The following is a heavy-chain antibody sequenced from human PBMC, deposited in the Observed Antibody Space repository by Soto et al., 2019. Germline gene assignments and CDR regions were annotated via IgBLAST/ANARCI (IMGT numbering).Heavy chain of an antibody. CDR3: ARRMTTVTSDYFDY. J-gene: IGHJ4*02. D-gene: IGHD4-17*01. V-gene: IGHV1-8*01. CDR2: MNPNSGNT. CDR1: GYTFTSYD. Sequence: GASVKVSCKASGYTFTSYDINWVRQATGQGLEWMGWMNPNSGNTGYAQKFQGRVTMTRNTSISTAYMELSSLRSEDTAVYYCARRMTTVTSDYFDYWGQGTLVTVSS.